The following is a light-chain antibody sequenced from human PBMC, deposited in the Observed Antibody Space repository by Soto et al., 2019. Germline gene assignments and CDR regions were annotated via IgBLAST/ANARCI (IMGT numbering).Light chain of an antibody. CDR1: QSVSSY. V-gene: IGKV3-11*01. Sequence: EIVLTQSPATLSLSPGESATLSCRASQSVSSYLAWYQQKPGQAPRLLIYDASNRATGIPARFSGSGSGTDFTLTISSLEPEDFAVYYCQHYNDWPLLTFGGGTKVEIK. CDR3: QHYNDWPLLT. CDR2: DAS. J-gene: IGKJ4*01.